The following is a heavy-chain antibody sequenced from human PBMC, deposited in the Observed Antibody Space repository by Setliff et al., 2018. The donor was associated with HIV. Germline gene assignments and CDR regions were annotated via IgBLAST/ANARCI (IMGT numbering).Heavy chain of an antibody. J-gene: IGHJ4*02. V-gene: IGHV4-4*08. CDR1: GGSIRGYY. D-gene: IGHD3-16*01. Sequence: NPSETLSLTCTVPGGSIRGYYWNWIRQPPGKGLEWIGYIYTSGSTDYNPSLQSRVTISVDTSQNQFSLKLSSVTAADTAVYYCARSWLTDPFDYWGQGTLVTVSS. CDR2: IYTSGST. CDR3: ARSWLTDPFDY.